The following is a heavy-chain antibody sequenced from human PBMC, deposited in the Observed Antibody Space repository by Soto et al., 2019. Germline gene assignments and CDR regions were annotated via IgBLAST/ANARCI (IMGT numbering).Heavy chain of an antibody. J-gene: IGHJ6*03. CDR1: GDSVSSNSAA. CDR2: TYYRSKWYN. CDR3: ARVKGPSAGNYYYYYMDV. Sequence: KQSQTLSLTCAISGDSVSSNSAAWNWIRQSPSRGLEWLGRTYYRSKWYNDYAVSVKSPITINPDTSKNQFSLQLNSVTPEDTAVYYCARVKGPSAGNYYYYYMDVWGKGTTVTVSS. V-gene: IGHV6-1*01.